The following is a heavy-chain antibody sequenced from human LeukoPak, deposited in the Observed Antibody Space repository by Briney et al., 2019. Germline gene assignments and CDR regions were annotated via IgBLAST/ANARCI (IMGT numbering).Heavy chain of an antibody. CDR1: GFTFSSYS. Sequence: GGSLRLSCAASGFTFSSYSIDWVRQAPGKGLEWLSYISSSSSTIYYTDSVKGRFTISRDDARKLLYLQMNSLRAEDTAVYYCARVAKGGSYYVEYFQHWGQGTLVTVSS. CDR2: ISSSSSTI. D-gene: IGHD1-26*01. J-gene: IGHJ1*01. CDR3: ARVAKGGSYYVEYFQH. V-gene: IGHV3-48*04.